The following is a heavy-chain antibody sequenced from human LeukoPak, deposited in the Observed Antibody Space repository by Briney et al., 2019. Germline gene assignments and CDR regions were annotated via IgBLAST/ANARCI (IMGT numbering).Heavy chain of an antibody. D-gene: IGHD1-26*01. J-gene: IGHJ4*02. V-gene: IGHV4-59*01. CDR1: GGSISSYY. CDR3: AKDRGSSPTFDY. CDR2: IYYTGNT. Sequence: SETLSLTCTVSGGSISSYYWSWIRQPPGKGLEWIAYIYYTGNTKYNPSLKSRVTISVDTSKNQFSLRLSSVTAEDTAVYYCAKDRGSSPTFDYWGQGTLVTVSS.